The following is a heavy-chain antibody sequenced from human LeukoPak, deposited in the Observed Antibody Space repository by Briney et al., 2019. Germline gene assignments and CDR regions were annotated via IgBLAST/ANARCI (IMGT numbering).Heavy chain of an antibody. CDR3: AKAVTSDYHSLYYNYYMDV. CDR2: YSGGDT. CDR1: GFSVSSNF. Sequence: PGGSLRLSCAASGFSVSSNFMSWVRQAPGKGLECVSVYSGGDTYYADSVRGRFTISRDKSKNTLYLQMDSLRVEDTAVYYCAKAVTSDYHSLYYNYYMDVWGKGTTVTVSS. D-gene: IGHD3-10*01. J-gene: IGHJ6*03. V-gene: IGHV3-66*01.